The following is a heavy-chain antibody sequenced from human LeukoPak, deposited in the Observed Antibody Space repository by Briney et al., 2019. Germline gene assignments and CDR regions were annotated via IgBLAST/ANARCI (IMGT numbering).Heavy chain of an antibody. Sequence: GGSLRLSCAASGFIFSTYWMHWVRQVPGKGLEWVSGINWNGGSTGYADSVKGRFTISRDNAKNSLYLQMNSLRAEDTALYHCARDSGKGFLYYMDVWGKGTTVTISS. CDR1: GFIFSTYW. CDR3: ARDSGKGFLYYMDV. CDR2: INWNGGST. V-gene: IGHV3-20*01. J-gene: IGHJ6*03. D-gene: IGHD2-15*01.